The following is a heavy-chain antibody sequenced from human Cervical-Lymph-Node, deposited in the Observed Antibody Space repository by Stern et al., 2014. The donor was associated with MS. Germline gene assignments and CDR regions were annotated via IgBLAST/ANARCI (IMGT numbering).Heavy chain of an antibody. CDR2: INPRSGTP. D-gene: IGHD2-2*01. CDR1: AYTFTNYY. J-gene: IGHJ4*02. Sequence: VQLVQSGAEVKKPGASVKVSCKTSAYTFTNYYMHWVRQAPGQGLEWMGLINPRSGTPSYTQKFQGRVTMARDTSTSTVYMDLSSLRSDETAVYYCATLCAPLSSSFDYWGQGTLVTVSS. CDR3: ATLCAPLSSSFDY. V-gene: IGHV1-46*03.